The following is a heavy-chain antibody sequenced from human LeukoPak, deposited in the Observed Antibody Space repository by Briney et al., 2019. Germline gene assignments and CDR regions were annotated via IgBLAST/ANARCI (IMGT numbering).Heavy chain of an antibody. J-gene: IGHJ3*02. D-gene: IGHD7-27*01. CDR2: IHSSSNYI. CDR1: GFTFSSYS. V-gene: IGHV3-21*06. CDR3: ARDPFRPLTGDGDAFDI. Sequence: GGSLRLSCAASGFTFSSYSMKWVRQAPGKGLEWVSSIHSSSNYIDYVDSVKGRFTISRDNAKNSLYLQLTSLRAEDTAVYYCARDPFRPLTGDGDAFDIWGQGTMVTVSS.